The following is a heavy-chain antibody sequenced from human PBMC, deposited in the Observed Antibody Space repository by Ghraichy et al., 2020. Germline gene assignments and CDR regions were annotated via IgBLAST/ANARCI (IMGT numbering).Heavy chain of an antibody. V-gene: IGHV3-23*01. CDR2: ISGSGGST. J-gene: IGHJ3*02. Sequence: GGSLRLSCAASGFTFSSYAMSWVRQAPGKGLEWVSAISGSGGSTYYADSVKGRFTISRDNSKNTLYLQMNSLRAEDTAVYYCAKDLQYYDSSGYYYSAFDIWGQGTMVTVSS. CDR3: AKDLQYYDSSGYYYSAFDI. D-gene: IGHD3-22*01. CDR1: GFTFSSYA.